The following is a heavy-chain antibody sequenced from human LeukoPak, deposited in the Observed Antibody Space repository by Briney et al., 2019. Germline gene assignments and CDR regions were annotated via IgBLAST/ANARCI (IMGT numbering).Heavy chain of an antibody. CDR3: ARDDCSGAGCYLKP. CDR1: GASISSTDYY. Sequence: PSETLSLTCTVSGASISSTDYYWGWIRQPPGKGLEWIGYVYYTGSTYYNPSLKSRVTISVDTSQNQFSLKLSSVTAADTAVYYCARDDCSGAGCYLKPWGQGTLVTVSS. D-gene: IGHD2-2*01. V-gene: IGHV4-31*03. J-gene: IGHJ5*02. CDR2: VYYTGST.